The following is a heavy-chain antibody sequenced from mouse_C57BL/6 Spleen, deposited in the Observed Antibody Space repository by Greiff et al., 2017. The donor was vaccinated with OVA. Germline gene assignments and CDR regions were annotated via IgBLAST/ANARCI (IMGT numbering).Heavy chain of an antibody. D-gene: IGHD3-2*02. CDR1: GYTFTSYW. CDR2: IDPSDSYT. V-gene: IGHV1-59*01. CDR3: AEDSSGYVGY. J-gene: IGHJ2*01. Sequence: VQLQQPGAELVRPGTSVKLSCKASGYTFTSYWMHWVKQRPGQGLEWIGVIDPSDSYTTYNQKFKGKATLTVDTSSSTAYMQLSSLTSEDSAVYYCAEDSSGYVGYWGQGTTLTVSS.